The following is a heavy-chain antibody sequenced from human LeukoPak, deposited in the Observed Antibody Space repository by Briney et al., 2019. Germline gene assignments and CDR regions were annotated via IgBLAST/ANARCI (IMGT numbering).Heavy chain of an antibody. Sequence: GGSLRLSCAASGFTFSSYAMGWVRQAPGKGLEWVSAISGSGGSTYYADSVKGRFTISRDSSKNTLYLQMNSLRADDTAVYYCARDKGPYCSGGSCYYYYYYYMDVWGKGTTVTISS. J-gene: IGHJ6*03. D-gene: IGHD2-15*01. V-gene: IGHV3-23*01. CDR1: GFTFSSYA. CDR3: ARDKGPYCSGGSCYYYYYYYMDV. CDR2: ISGSGGST.